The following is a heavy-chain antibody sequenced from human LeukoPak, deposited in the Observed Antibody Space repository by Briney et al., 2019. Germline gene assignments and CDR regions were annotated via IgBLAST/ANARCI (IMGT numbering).Heavy chain of an antibody. D-gene: IGHD1-14*01. V-gene: IGHV4-34*01. CDR2: INHSGST. CDR3: ARYPGTYRDFDY. Sequence: ASETLSLTCAVYGGSFSGYYWSWIRLPPGKGLEWIGEINHSGSTNYNPSLKSRVTISVDTSKNQFSLKLSSVTAADTAVYYCARYPGTYRDFDYWGQGTLVTVSS. CDR1: GGSFSGYY. J-gene: IGHJ4*02.